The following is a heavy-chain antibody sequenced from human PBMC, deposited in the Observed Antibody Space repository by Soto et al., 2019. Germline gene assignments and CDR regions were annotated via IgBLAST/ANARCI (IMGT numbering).Heavy chain of an antibody. Sequence: QVQLVQSGAAVKKPGASVKVSCKASGYTFTSYDINWVRQATGQGLEWMGWMNHNSGNTGYAQKFQGRVTMTRNTSISTAYMELSSLGSEDTAVYYCASGYGDDTGGPGLGYWGQGTLVTVSS. D-gene: IGHD4-17*01. CDR3: ASGYGDDTGGPGLGY. CDR1: GYTFTSYD. J-gene: IGHJ4*02. CDR2: MNHNSGNT. V-gene: IGHV1-8*01.